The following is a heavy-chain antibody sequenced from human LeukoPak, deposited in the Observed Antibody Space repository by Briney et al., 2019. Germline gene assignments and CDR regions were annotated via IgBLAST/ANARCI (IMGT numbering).Heavy chain of an antibody. D-gene: IGHD1-26*01. CDR1: GYAFTGYY. J-gene: IGHJ4*02. V-gene: IGHV1-2*02. CDR3: ARVPPYYSGSYVLFDY. CDR2: INPNSGGT. Sequence: ASVKVSCKASGYAFTGYYMHWVRQAPGQGLEWMGWINPNSGGTNYAQKFQGRVTMTRDTSISTAYMELSRLRSDDTAVYYCARVPPYYSGSYVLFDYWGQGTLVTVSS.